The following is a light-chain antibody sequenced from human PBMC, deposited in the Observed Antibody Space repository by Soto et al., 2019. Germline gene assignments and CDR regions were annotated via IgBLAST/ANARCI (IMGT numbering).Light chain of an antibody. CDR3: QQYNNWPLT. Sequence: EIVMTQSPATLSVSPGDRATLSCRVSQSVGSNLAWYQQKPGQAPRLLIYGASTRATGFPARFSGTGSGTEFTLIISSLQSEDFAVYYCQQYNNWPLTFGGGTKVDIK. J-gene: IGKJ4*01. CDR2: GAS. V-gene: IGKV3-15*01. CDR1: QSVGSN.